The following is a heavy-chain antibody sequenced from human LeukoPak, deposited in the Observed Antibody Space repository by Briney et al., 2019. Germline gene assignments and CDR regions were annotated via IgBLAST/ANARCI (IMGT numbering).Heavy chain of an antibody. CDR2: IRYAGSNK. CDR1: GLIFSSYG. Sequence: GGSLRLSCAASGLIFSSYGMHWVRQAPGKGLEWVAFIRYAGSNKQYADSVKGRFTISRDNYKNTLYLQMNSLRAEDTALYYCAKEYSGSMYYFDYWGQGTLVTVSS. V-gene: IGHV3-30*02. CDR3: AKEYSGSMYYFDY. J-gene: IGHJ4*02. D-gene: IGHD1-26*01.